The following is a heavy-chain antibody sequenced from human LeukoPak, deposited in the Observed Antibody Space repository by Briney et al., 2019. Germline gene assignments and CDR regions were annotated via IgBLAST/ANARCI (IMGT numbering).Heavy chain of an antibody. Sequence: SQTLSPTCAISGDSVPSNSAAWNWIRQSPSRRLEWLGRTYYRSKWYNDYAVSVKSRITINPDTSKNQFSLQLNSVTPEDTAVYYCARVAGTFGWFDPWGQGTLVTVSS. J-gene: IGHJ5*02. CDR2: TYYRSKWYN. CDR1: GDSVPSNSAA. V-gene: IGHV6-1*01. D-gene: IGHD6-19*01. CDR3: ARVAGTFGWFDP.